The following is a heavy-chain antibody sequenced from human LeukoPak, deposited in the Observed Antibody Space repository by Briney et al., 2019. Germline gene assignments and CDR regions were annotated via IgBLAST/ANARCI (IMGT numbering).Heavy chain of an antibody. V-gene: IGHV3-21*04. CDR3: AKGAGTDYYYMDV. CDR1: GFTFSSYS. Sequence: GGSLRLSCAASGFTFSSYSMNWVRQAPGKGLEWVSSISSSSSYIYYADSVKGRFTISRDNAKNSLYLQMNSLRAEDTAVYYCAKGAGTDYYYMDVWGKGTTVTISS. J-gene: IGHJ6*03. CDR2: ISSSSSYI. D-gene: IGHD6-19*01.